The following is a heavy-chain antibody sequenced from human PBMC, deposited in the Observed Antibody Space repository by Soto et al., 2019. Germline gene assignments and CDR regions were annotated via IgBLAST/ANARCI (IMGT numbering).Heavy chain of an antibody. V-gene: IGHV3-33*01. CDR2: IWYDGSNK. CDR1: GFTFSSYG. D-gene: IGHD1-20*01. CDR3: ARGGITGTTLRGFDY. Sequence: QVQLVESGGGVVQPGRSLRLSCAASGFTFSSYGMHWVRQAPGKGLEWVAVIWYDGSNKYYADSVKGRFTISRDNSKNTLDRQMNSRGAEDTAVYYCARGGITGTTLRGFDYWGQGTLVNVSS. J-gene: IGHJ4*02.